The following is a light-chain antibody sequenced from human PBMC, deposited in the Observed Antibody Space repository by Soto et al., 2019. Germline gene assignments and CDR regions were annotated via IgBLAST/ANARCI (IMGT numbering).Light chain of an antibody. Sequence: DIVMTQSPDFMAVSLGERATLNCKSSQNIFDRSYDNKYLAWYQQKPGQPPKLLIYWATARESGVPDRFSGSGSETDFTLTISSMHAEDAAVYYCQQYYSLPLTFGPGTKVDI. CDR1: QNIFDRSYDNKY. V-gene: IGKV4-1*01. CDR2: WAT. J-gene: IGKJ3*01. CDR3: QQYYSLPLT.